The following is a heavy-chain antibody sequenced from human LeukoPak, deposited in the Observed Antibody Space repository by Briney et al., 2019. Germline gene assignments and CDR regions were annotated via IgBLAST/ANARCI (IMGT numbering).Heavy chain of an antibody. Sequence: ASVKVSCKASGYTFTSYYMHWARQAPGQGLEWMGIINPSGGSTSYAQKFQGRVTMTRDTSTSTVYMELSSLRSEDTAVYYCARAPSNSSGWYGRDYWGQGTLVTVSS. V-gene: IGHV1-46*03. J-gene: IGHJ4*02. CDR3: ARAPSNSSGWYGRDY. D-gene: IGHD6-19*01. CDR2: INPSGGST. CDR1: GYTFTSYY.